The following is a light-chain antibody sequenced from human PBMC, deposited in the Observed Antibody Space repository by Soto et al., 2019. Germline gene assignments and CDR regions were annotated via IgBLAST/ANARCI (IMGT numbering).Light chain of an antibody. V-gene: IGKV1-5*01. Sequence: DIQMTQSPSILSASVGDRVTITCRASQSISSWLAWYQQRPGRAPEVLIYDASSLESGVPSRFSGSGSGTEFTLTISSLQPDDFATYYCQQYNSYPVTFGGGTKVDIK. CDR3: QQYNSYPVT. CDR2: DAS. J-gene: IGKJ4*01. CDR1: QSISSW.